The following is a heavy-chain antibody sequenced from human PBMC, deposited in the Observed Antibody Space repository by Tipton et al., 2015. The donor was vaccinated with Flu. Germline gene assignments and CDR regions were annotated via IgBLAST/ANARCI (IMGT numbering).Heavy chain of an antibody. Sequence: TLSLTCTVSGGSISSGSYYWSWIRQPAGKGLEWIGRIYTSGSTHYNPSLKCQVSISVDTSKNQFSLKLSSVTAADTAVYYCAREGVGYWYFDLWGRGILVTVSS. J-gene: IGHJ2*01. CDR2: IYTSGST. CDR3: AREGVGYWYFDL. D-gene: IGHD1-26*01. V-gene: IGHV4-61*02. CDR1: GGSISSGSYY.